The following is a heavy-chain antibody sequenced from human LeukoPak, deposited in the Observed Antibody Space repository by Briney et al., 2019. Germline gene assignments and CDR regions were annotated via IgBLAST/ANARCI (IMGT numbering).Heavy chain of an antibody. CDR1: GFTFSSYA. D-gene: IGHD7-27*01. CDR3: AKDIGKLGIHDY. CDR2: MSYDGSNK. J-gene: IGHJ4*02. Sequence: GGSLRLSCAASGFTFSSYAMHWVRQAPGKGLEWVAVMSYDGSNKYYADSVKGRFTISRDNSKNTLYLQMNSLRAEDTAVYYCAKDIGKLGIHDYWGQGTLVTVSS. V-gene: IGHV3-30-3*01.